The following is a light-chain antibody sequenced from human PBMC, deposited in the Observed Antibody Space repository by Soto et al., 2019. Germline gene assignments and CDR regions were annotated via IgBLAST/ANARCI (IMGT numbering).Light chain of an antibody. J-gene: IGKJ1*01. CDR1: QGIGND. V-gene: IGKV1-17*01. CDR2: AAS. CDR3: LQSNSYPKT. Sequence: DIQMTQSPSSLSASVGDRVTITCRASQGIGNDLGWHQQKPGKAPKRLIYAASTLQSGVPSRFSGSGSGTEFPLTISSLQPEDFATYFCLQSNSYPKTFGQGTNVEL.